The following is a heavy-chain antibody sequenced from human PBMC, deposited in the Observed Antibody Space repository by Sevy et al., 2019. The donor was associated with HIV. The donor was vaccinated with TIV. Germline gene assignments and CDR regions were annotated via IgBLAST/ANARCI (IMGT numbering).Heavy chain of an antibody. CDR2: IISSSSTI. CDR1: GFTFSSYS. D-gene: IGHD6-13*01. V-gene: IGHV3-48*02. CDR3: ARDGTAAGTGVRYYYYYGMDV. J-gene: IGHJ6*02. Sequence: GGSLRLSCAASGFTFSSYSMNWVRQAPGKGLEWVSYIISSSSTIYYADSVKGRFTISRDNAKNSLYLQMNSLRDEDTAVYYCARDGTAAGTGVRYYYYYGMDVWGQGTTVTVSS.